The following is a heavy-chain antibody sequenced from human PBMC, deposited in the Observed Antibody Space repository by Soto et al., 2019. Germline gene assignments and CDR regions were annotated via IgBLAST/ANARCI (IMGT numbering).Heavy chain of an antibody. V-gene: IGHV6-1*01. CDR1: VDNVSSNRAA. D-gene: IGHD3-3*01. CDR3: ARSITIFGVVGH. CDR2: TYYRSKWYN. J-gene: IGHJ4*02. Sequence: TLSVTGAISVDNVSSNRAAWNWIRQSPSRGLERLGRTYYRSKWYNDYAVSVKSRITINPDTSKNQFSLQLNSVTPEDTAVYYCARSITIFGVVGHWGQGTLVTVSS.